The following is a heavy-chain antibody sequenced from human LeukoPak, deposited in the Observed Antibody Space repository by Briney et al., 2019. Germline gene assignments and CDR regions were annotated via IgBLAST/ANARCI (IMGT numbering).Heavy chain of an antibody. CDR1: TFALSSYE. J-gene: IGHJ4*02. V-gene: IGHV3-48*03. CDR3: AREGTLIGDYDY. Sequence: PGGSLRLSCSASTFALSSYEMSWVRQAPGKGLEWVSYISRSGSSIYYADSVKGRFTISRDNAEDSLFLQMNSLRAEDTAVYYCAREGTLIGDYDYWGQGTLVTVSS. CDR2: ISRSGSSI. D-gene: IGHD1-1*01.